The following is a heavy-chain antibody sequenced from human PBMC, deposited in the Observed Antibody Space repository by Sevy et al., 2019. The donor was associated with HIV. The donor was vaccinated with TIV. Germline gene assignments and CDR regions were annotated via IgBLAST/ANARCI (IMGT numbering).Heavy chain of an antibody. CDR2: INIDGSST. CDR1: GFTFSTYS. J-gene: IGHJ5*02. CDR3: ATSYGSGPLVAP. D-gene: IGHD3-10*01. Sequence: GGSLRLSCAASGFTFSTYSMHWVRQAPGKGLVWVSRINIDGSSTTYADSVKGRFTISRDNAKNTLYLQMNSLRAEDTAVYYCATSYGSGPLVAPWGQGTLVTVSS. V-gene: IGHV3-74*03.